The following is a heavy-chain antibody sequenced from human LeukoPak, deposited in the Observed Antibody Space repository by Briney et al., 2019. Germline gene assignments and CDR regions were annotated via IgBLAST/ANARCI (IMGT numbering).Heavy chain of an antibody. CDR2: IRYDGSNK. J-gene: IGHJ6*03. CDR3: AKGGGCEAQYYYYYLDV. Sequence: AGGSLRLSCGTSGFTFRSYGMHWVRQAPGKGLEWVAFIRYDGSNKYYADSVKGRFTISRDNSKNTLYLQMKSLRAEDTAVYYCAKGGGCEAQYYYYYLDVWGKGTTVTISS. CDR1: GFTFRSYG. D-gene: IGHD5-12*01. V-gene: IGHV3-30*02.